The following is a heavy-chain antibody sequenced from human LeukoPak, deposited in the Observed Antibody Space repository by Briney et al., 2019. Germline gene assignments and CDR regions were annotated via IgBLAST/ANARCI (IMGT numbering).Heavy chain of an antibody. J-gene: IGHJ4*02. D-gene: IGHD2-15*01. V-gene: IGHV3-23*01. Sequence: GGSLRLSCAASGFTFSSSAMSWVRQAPGKGLEWVSAISNNGGYTYYADSVQGRFTISRDNSKSTLCLQMNSLRAEDTAVYYCAKQLGYCSVGSCYFPYWGQGTLVTVSS. CDR3: AKQLGYCSVGSCYFPY. CDR1: GFTFSSSA. CDR2: ISNNGGYT.